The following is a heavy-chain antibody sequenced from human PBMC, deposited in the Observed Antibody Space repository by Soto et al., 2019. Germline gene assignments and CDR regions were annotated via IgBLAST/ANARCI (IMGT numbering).Heavy chain of an antibody. D-gene: IGHD4-17*01. Sequence: HLQLQESGPGLVKPSETLSSTCTVSGCSISSSSYYLGCIRQPPGKGLDWIGRIYYSGSTYYNPDIKSLVTISVDKSKYQFSTTLSSVDAADSAVYYCARLSPSNYGDYERSIDYWGQGTLVTVSS. CDR2: IYYSGST. V-gene: IGHV4-39*01. CDR1: GCSISSSSYY. CDR3: ARLSPSNYGDYERSIDY. J-gene: IGHJ4*02.